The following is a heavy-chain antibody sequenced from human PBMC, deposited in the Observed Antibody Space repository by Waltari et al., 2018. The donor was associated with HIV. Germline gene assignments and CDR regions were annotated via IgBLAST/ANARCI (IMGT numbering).Heavy chain of an antibody. V-gene: IGHV4-39*01. CDR3: ASSSNNYFFY. CDR1: GDSISSNNYY. Sequence: QLQLQESGPGLGKPWETLSLTCHVSGDSISSNNYYWAWIRQPPGKGLEWIGSVHYSGSSYYNPSLKSRVTISVDTSKNQFSLKLRSVTASDTAVYYCASSSNNYFFYWGQGTLVTVSS. J-gene: IGHJ4*02. CDR2: VHYSGSS.